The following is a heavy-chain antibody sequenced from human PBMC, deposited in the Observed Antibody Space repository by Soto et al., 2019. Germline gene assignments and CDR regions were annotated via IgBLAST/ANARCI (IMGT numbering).Heavy chain of an antibody. CDR1: GFTFSRYW. J-gene: IGHJ3*02. CDR2: IKQDGSEK. CDR3: AREVFCSGGSCTDAFDI. Sequence: GGSLRLSCAASGFTFSRYWMSWVRQAPGKGLEWVANIKQDGSEKYYVDSVKGRFTISRDNAKNSLYLQMNSLRAEDTAVYYCAREVFCSGGSCTDAFDIWGQGTMVTVSS. V-gene: IGHV3-7*01. D-gene: IGHD2-15*01.